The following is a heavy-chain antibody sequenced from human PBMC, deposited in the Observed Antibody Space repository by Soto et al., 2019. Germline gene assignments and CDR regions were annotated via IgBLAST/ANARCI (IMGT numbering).Heavy chain of an antibody. CDR3: ATSVGIAPTGEDGMDV. CDR2: IIPILTTP. D-gene: IGHD2-8*02. CDR1: GGTFSIYG. Sequence: QVQLVQSGAELKKTGSSVKVSCKASGGTFSIYGFSWVRQAPVQGPEWIGGIIPILTTPNYAQKFQGRVKIVADESTKTVYMELSSLKFEDTAVYYCATSVGIAPTGEDGMDVWGQGTSVTVSS. J-gene: IGHJ6*02. V-gene: IGHV1-69*01.